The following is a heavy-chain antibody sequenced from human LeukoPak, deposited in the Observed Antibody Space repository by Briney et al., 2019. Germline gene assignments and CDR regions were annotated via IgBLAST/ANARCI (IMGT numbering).Heavy chain of an antibody. V-gene: IGHV3-33*06. J-gene: IGHJ4*02. Sequence: GGSLRLSCAASGFTFSSYGMHWVRQAPGKGLEWVAVIWYDGSNKYYADAVKGRFTISRDNSKNTLYLQMNSLRAEDTAVYYCAKEGYYDSSGYPYFDYWGQGTLVTVSS. D-gene: IGHD3-22*01. CDR2: IWYDGSNK. CDR3: AKEGYYDSSGYPYFDY. CDR1: GFTFSSYG.